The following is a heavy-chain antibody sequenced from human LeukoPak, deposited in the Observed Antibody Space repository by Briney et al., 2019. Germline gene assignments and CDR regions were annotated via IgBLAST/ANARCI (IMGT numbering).Heavy chain of an antibody. D-gene: IGHD3-22*01. J-gene: IGHJ4*02. Sequence: ASVKVSCTASGGTFSSYAISWVRQAPGQGLEWMGRINPNSGGTNYAQKFQGRVTMTRDTSISTAYMELSRLRSDDTAVYYCAASGYSLPYMWGQGTLVTVSS. CDR3: AASGYSLPYM. CDR1: GGTFSSYA. CDR2: INPNSGGT. V-gene: IGHV1-2*06.